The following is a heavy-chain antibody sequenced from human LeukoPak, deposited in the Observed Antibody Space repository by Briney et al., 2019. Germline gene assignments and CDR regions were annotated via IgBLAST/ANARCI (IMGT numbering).Heavy chain of an antibody. CDR1: GGSISSGGYY. J-gene: IGHJ4*02. D-gene: IGHD2-15*01. CDR3: AIREAGGSFDY. Sequence: SETLSLTCTVSGGSISSGGYYWSWIRQHPGKGLEWIGYIYYSGSTYYNPSLKSRVTISVDTSKNQFSLKLSSVTAADTAVYYCAIREAGGSFDYWGQGTPVTVSS. CDR2: IYYSGST. V-gene: IGHV4-31*03.